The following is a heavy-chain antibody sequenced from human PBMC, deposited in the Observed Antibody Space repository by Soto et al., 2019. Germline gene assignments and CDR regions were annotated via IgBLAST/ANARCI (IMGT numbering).Heavy chain of an antibody. CDR1: GYSFTSYW. D-gene: IGHD6-13*01. CDR3: ASHTPDSSYYYYGMDV. CDR2: IYPGDSDT. Sequence: PVESMKISCKGSGYSFTSYWIGWVRQMPGKGLEWMGIIYPGDSDTRYSPSFQGQVTISADKSISTAYLQWSSLKASDTAMYYCASHTPDSSYYYYGMDVWGQGTTVTVSS. V-gene: IGHV5-51*01. J-gene: IGHJ6*02.